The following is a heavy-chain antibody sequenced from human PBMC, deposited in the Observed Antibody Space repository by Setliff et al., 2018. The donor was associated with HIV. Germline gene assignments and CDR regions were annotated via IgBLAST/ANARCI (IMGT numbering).Heavy chain of an antibody. V-gene: IGHV3-74*01. CDR1: GFTFSSYW. Sequence: GGSLRLSCTGSGFTFSSYWMHWVRQAPGKGLVWVARINSDGRYTSYADSVKGRFTISRDNGKNTLYLQMQRLRAEDTAVYYCARWHYSSSSGWGQGTLVTVSS. CDR2: INSDGRYT. D-gene: IGHD6-6*01. CDR3: ARWHYSSSSG. J-gene: IGHJ4*02.